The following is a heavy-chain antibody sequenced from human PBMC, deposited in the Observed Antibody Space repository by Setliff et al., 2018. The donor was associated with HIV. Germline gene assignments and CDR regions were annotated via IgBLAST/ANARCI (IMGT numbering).Heavy chain of an antibody. CDR1: EFTFSKYA. D-gene: IGHD2-21*02. V-gene: IGHV3-23*05. Sequence: GESPKISCTGSEFTFSKYAMNWVRQAPGKGLEWVSGISHNGTDTHYADPLKGRFAVSRDNSNNTLFLQMHNLRADDTAVYYCAKRRVTNIGPGDYWGQGTLVTVS. CDR2: ISHNGTDT. J-gene: IGHJ4*02. CDR3: AKRRVTNIGPGDY.